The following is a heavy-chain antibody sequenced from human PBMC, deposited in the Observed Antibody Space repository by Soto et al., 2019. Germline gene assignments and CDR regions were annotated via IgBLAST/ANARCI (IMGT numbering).Heavy chain of an antibody. J-gene: IGHJ4*02. CDR3: AAWGGENLFGY. CDR1: GFTFSDYS. V-gene: IGHV3-21*01. Sequence: GSLRLSCATSGFTFSDYSMNWVRQAPGKGLEWVSSISSSSSYISYTDSVKGRFTISRDNAENSLYLQMNSLRAEDTAVYFCAAWGGENLFGYWGQGTLVPVSS. CDR2: ISSSSSYI. D-gene: IGHD2-21*01.